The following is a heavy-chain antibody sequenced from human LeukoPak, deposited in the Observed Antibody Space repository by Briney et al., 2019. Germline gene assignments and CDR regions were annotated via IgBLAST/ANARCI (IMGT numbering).Heavy chain of an antibody. Sequence: WASVKVSCKASGYTYTTYGISWVRQAPGQGLEWMGWISGNGDDTKYVQEFQGRVTMTTDTSTSTAYMHLRSLRPEDTAIYYCERVIGGYIGPCYIAYWGQGTLVTVSS. CDR1: GYTYTTYG. CDR2: ISGNGDDT. J-gene: IGHJ4*02. V-gene: IGHV1-18*01. D-gene: IGHD5-12*01. CDR3: ERVIGGYIGPCYIAY.